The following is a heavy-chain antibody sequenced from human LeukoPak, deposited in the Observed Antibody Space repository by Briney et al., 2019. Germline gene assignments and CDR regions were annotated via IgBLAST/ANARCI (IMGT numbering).Heavy chain of an antibody. D-gene: IGHD6-13*01. J-gene: IGHJ4*02. CDR3: AREAAAGGGDY. V-gene: IGHV1-2*02. Sequence: ASVKVSCKSSGYTFTGYYIHWVRQAPGQGLEWMGWINPNSGGTNCAQKFQGRVTMTRDTPISTAYMELSRLRSDDTAVYSCAREAAAGGGDYWGQGTLVTVSS. CDR2: INPNSGGT. CDR1: GYTFTGYY.